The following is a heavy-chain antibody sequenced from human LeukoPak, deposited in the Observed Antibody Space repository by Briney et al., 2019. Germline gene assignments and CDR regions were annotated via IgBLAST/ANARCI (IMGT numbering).Heavy chain of an antibody. Sequence: GGSLSLSCAASGFTFSRYAMHWVPQAPGKGLEWVAVISYDGSNKYYADSVKGRFTISRDNSKNTLHLQMNSLRAEDTAVYYCARDNGVTAVAGHFDYWGQGTLVTVSS. J-gene: IGHJ4*02. V-gene: IGHV3-30-3*01. D-gene: IGHD6-19*01. CDR1: GFTFSRYA. CDR2: ISYDGSNK. CDR3: ARDNGVTAVAGHFDY.